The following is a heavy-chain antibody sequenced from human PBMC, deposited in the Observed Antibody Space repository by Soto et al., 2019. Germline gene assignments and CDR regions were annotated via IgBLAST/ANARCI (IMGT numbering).Heavy chain of an antibody. J-gene: IGHJ4*02. CDR2: ISNSGTTK. CDR1: GFTLSSFE. V-gene: IGHV3-48*03. D-gene: IGHD4-17*01. CDR3: ARVQLGDSLDY. Sequence: EVRLEESGGTLVQPGGSLRLSCVGSGFTLSSFEVTWVRQAPGKGLEWLLYISNSGTTKHYADSVKGRFTVSRDNAKNSVHLQLNSLSAEDTGIYYCARVQLGDSLDYWGQGTLVTVSS.